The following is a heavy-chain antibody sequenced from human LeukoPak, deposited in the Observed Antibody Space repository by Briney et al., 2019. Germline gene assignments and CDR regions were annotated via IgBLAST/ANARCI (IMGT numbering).Heavy chain of an antibody. Sequence: GGSLRLSCAASGFTFSDYYMSWIRQAPGKGLEWVSYISSSGSTIYYADSVKGRFTISRDNAKNSLYLQMNSLRAEDTAVYYCARDKYYYDSSGLWGYWGRGTLVTVSS. V-gene: IGHV3-11*04. J-gene: IGHJ4*02. CDR3: ARDKYYYDSSGLWGY. D-gene: IGHD3-22*01. CDR2: ISSSGSTI. CDR1: GFTFSDYY.